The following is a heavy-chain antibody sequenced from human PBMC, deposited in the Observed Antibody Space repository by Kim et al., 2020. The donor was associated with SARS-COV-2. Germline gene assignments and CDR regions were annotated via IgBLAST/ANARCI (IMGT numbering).Heavy chain of an antibody. D-gene: IGHD1-26*01. CDR1: GGTFSSYA. CDR3: ARDRTTLPIFSGSYSIGDNWFDP. J-gene: IGHJ5*02. V-gene: IGHV1-69*13. Sequence: SVKVSCKASGGTFSSYAISWVRQAPGQGLEWMGGIIPIFGTANYAQKFQGRVTITADESTSTAYMELSSLRSEDTAVYYCARDRTTLPIFSGSYSIGDNWFDPWGQGTLVTVSS. CDR2: IIPIFGTA.